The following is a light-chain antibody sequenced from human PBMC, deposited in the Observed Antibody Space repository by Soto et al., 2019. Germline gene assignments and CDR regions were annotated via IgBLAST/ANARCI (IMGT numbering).Light chain of an antibody. CDR3: MQSLQLPLT. CDR2: EVS. CDR1: QSLLDSNGKTF. Sequence: DIVLTQTPASLPVTPGQPASISCRSSQSLLDSNGKTFLYWYKKKPGQPPQLLLFEVSNRFAGVPDRFSGSGSQTHFTLEISRVEADDLAMYYCMQSLQLPLTFGGGTRLDIK. V-gene: IGKV2D-29*01. J-gene: IGKJ4*01.